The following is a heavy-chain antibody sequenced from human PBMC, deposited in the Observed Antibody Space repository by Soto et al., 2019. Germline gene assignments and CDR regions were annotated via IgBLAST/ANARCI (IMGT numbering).Heavy chain of an antibody. CDR2: IDPSDSYT. Sequence: PGESLKISCKGSGYSFTTYWINWVRQMPGKGLEWMGRIDPSDSYTNYSPSFQGHVTFSADKSISTAYVQWSSLKASDTAIYYCATREIGCSSTSCYTNYYYGLDVWGQGTTVTV. CDR1: GYSFTTYW. CDR3: ATREIGCSSTSCYTNYYYGLDV. V-gene: IGHV5-10-1*01. J-gene: IGHJ6*02. D-gene: IGHD2-2*02.